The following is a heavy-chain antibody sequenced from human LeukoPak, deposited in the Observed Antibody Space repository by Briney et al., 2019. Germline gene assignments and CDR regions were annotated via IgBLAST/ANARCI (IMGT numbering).Heavy chain of an antibody. CDR1: GDSVSSNSAA. CDR3: ARAAIAAAGTADAFDI. CDR2: TYYRSKWYN. Sequence: SQTLSLTCAISGDSVSSNSAAWNWIRQSPSRGLEWLGRTYYRSKWYNDYAVSVKSRITINPDTSKNQFSLQLNSVTPEDTAVYYCARAAIAAAGTADAFDIWGQGTMVTVSS. V-gene: IGHV6-1*01. J-gene: IGHJ3*02. D-gene: IGHD6-13*01.